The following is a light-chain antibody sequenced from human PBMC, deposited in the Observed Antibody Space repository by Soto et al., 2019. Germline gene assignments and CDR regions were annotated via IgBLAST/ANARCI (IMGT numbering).Light chain of an antibody. CDR2: AAS. CDR1: QDISSW. Sequence: DIQMTQSPSSVSASVGDRVTITCRASQDISSWLVWYQQKSGKAPQLLIYAASSLQSGVPSRFSGSGSGTDFTLTISSLQPEDFATYFCQQGDTFPLTFGGGTKVDLK. CDR3: QQGDTFPLT. V-gene: IGKV1-12*01. J-gene: IGKJ4*01.